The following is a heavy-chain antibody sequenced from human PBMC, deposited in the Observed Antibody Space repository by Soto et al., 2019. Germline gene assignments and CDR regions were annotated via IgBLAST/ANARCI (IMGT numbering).Heavy chain of an antibody. J-gene: IGHJ4*02. CDR2: ISYDGSNK. Sequence: QVQLVESGGGVVQPGRSLRLSCAASGFTFSSYGMHWVRQAPGKGLEWVAVISYDGSNKYYADSVKGRFTISRDNSKNTLYMQMNSLRAEDTAVYYCAKEFLEWLSFDYWCQGTLVTVSS. D-gene: IGHD3-3*01. CDR3: AKEFLEWLSFDY. V-gene: IGHV3-30*18. CDR1: GFTFSSYG.